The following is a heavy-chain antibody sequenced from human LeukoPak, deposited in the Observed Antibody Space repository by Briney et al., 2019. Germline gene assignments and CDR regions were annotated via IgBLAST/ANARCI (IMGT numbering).Heavy chain of an antibody. CDR3: ARTYCSSTSCYEDWFDP. V-gene: IGHV4-59*01. CDR2: IYYSGST. J-gene: IGHJ5*02. Sequence: SETLSLTCTVSGGSISSYYWSWIRQPPGKGLEWIGYIYYSGSTNYNPSLKSRITISVDTSKNQFSLKLSSVTAADTAVYYCARTYCSSTSCYEDWFDPWGQGTLVTVSS. D-gene: IGHD2-2*01. CDR1: GGSISSYY.